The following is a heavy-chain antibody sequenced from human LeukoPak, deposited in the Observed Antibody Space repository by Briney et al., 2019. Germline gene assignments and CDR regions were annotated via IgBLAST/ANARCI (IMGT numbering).Heavy chain of an antibody. CDR1: GYTFTSYD. V-gene: IGHV1-8*01. D-gene: IGHD6-13*01. CDR2: MNPNSGNT. CDR3: ARQHIAAADYYYGMDV. J-gene: IGHJ6*02. Sequence: ASVKVSCKASGYTFTSYDINWVRQATVRGREWMRWMNPNSGNTGYAQKFQGRVTMTRNTSISTAYMELSSPRSEDTAVYYCARQHIAAADYYYGMDVWGQGTTVTVSS.